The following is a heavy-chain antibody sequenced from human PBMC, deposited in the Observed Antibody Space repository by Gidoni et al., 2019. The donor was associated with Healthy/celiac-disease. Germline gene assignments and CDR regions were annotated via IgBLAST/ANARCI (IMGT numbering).Heavy chain of an antibody. CDR3: AKRRYDFRYYYYYMDV. Sequence: EVQLLESGGGLVQPGGSLRLSCAASGFTFSSYAMSWVRQAPGKGLEWVSAISGSGGSTYYADSVKGRFTISRDNSKNTLYLQMNSLRAEDTAVYYCAKRRYDFRYYYYYMDVWGKGTTVTVSS. V-gene: IGHV3-23*01. J-gene: IGHJ6*03. CDR2: ISGSGGST. CDR1: GFTFSSYA. D-gene: IGHD3-3*01.